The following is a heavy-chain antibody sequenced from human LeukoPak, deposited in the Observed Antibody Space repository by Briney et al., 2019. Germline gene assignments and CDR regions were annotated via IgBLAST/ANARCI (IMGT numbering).Heavy chain of an antibody. J-gene: IGHJ2*01. V-gene: IGHV3-11*04. CDR1: GFTFSDYN. D-gene: IGHD6-13*01. CDR3: ARVSAAGTGFLDL. Sequence: SGGSLRLSCAASGFTFSDYNMRWIRQAPGKGLEWVSSISRSGSTKYYADSVKGRFTISRDNAKNSLFLQMNSLRVEDTALYYCARVSAAGTGFLDLWGRGTLVLVSA. CDR2: ISRSGSTK.